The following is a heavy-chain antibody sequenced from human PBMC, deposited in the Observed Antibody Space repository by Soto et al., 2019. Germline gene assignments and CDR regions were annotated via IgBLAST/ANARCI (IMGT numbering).Heavy chain of an antibody. V-gene: IGHV4-31*03. CDR1: GGSISSGGYY. Sequence: QVQLQESGPGLVKPSQTLSLTCTVSGGSISSGGYYWSWIRQHPGKGLEWIGYIYYSGSTYYNPSLKSRVTISVDTSKNQFSLKLSSVTAADTAVYYCARYVRQYGDYRNFFDYWGQGTLVTVSS. J-gene: IGHJ4*02. D-gene: IGHD4-17*01. CDR3: ARYVRQYGDYRNFFDY. CDR2: IYYSGST.